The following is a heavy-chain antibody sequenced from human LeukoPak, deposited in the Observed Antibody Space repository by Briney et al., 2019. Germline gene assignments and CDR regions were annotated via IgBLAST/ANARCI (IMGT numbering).Heavy chain of an antibody. D-gene: IGHD3-3*01. Sequence: PGGSLRLSCAASGFSFINYAMNWVRQAPGKGPEWVADIYNTGDYTYYADSVKGRFTISRDNSKNTLYLQMNSLRDGDTALYYCAKSGARWSHFDYWGQGVLVTVSS. V-gene: IGHV3-23*01. CDR3: AKSGARWSHFDY. CDR1: GFSFINYA. CDR2: IYNTGDYT. J-gene: IGHJ4*02.